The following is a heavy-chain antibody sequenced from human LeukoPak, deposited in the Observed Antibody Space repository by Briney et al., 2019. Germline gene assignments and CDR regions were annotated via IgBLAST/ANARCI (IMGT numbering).Heavy chain of an antibody. CDR3: ARGGSSSFNWFDP. Sequence: ASVKVSCKASGYTFTSYDINWVRQATGQGLEWMGWMNPNSGNTGYAQRFQGRVTITRNTSISTAYMELSSLRSEDTAVYYCARGGSSSFNWFDPWGQGTLVTVSS. J-gene: IGHJ5*02. V-gene: IGHV1-8*03. D-gene: IGHD6-13*01. CDR2: MNPNSGNT. CDR1: GYTFTSYD.